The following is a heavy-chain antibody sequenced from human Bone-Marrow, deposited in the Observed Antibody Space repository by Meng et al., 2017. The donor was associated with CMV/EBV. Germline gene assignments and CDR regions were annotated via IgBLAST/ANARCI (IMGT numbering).Heavy chain of an antibody. CDR3: ASCSSTSCSAGWDN. D-gene: IGHD2-2*01. CDR1: GASISSRGSF. J-gene: IGHJ4*02. V-gene: IGHV4-30-4*08. Sequence: SGASISSRGSFWSWIRLSPGKGLEWIGYIYDSGSTYYNPSLKSRLSISLDTSKNQFSLNLTSVTAADTGVYYCASCSSTSCSAGWDNWGQGTLVTSPQ. CDR2: IYDSGST.